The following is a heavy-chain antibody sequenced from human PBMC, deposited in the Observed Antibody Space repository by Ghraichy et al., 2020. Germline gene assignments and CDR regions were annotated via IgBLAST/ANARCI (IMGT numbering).Heavy chain of an antibody. CDR2: IIPIFGTA. CDR3: ARVGSKKNPYAFDI. CDR1: GGTFSSYA. J-gene: IGHJ3*02. Sequence: SVKVSCKASGGTFSSYAISWVRQAPGQGLEWMGGIIPIFGTANYAQKFQGRVTITADKSTSTAYMELSSLRSEDTAVYYCARVGSKKNPYAFDIWGQGTMVTVSS. D-gene: IGHD1-14*01. V-gene: IGHV1-69*06.